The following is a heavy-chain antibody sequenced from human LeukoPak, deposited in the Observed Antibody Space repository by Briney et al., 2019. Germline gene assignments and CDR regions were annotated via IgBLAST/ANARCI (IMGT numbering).Heavy chain of an antibody. CDR3: ARPIAALGKTLDY. J-gene: IGHJ4*02. CDR2: INPNRGGT. Sequence: ASVKVSCKASGYTFTGYYMHWVRQAPGQGLEWMGWINPNRGGTNYAQKFQGRVTMTRDTSISTAYMELSRLRSDDTAVYYCARPIAALGKTLDYWGQGTLVTVSS. V-gene: IGHV1-2*02. D-gene: IGHD6-6*01. CDR1: GYTFTGYY.